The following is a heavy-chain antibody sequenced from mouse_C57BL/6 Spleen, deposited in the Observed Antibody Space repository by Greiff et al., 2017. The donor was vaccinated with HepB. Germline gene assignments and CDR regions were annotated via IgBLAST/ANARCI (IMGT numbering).Heavy chain of an antibody. CDR3: ARLGTAQALAWFAY. Sequence: DVMLVESGGGLVKPGGSLKLSCAASGFTFSSYTLSWVRQTPEKRLEWVATISGGGGNTYYPDSVKGRFTISRDNAKNTLYLQMSSLRSEDTALYYCARLGTAQALAWFAYWGQGTLVTVSA. CDR1: GFTFSSYT. V-gene: IGHV5-9*01. CDR2: ISGGGGNT. J-gene: IGHJ3*01. D-gene: IGHD3-2*02.